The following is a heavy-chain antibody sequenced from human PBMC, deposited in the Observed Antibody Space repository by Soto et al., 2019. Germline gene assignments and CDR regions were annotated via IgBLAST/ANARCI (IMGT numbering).Heavy chain of an antibody. CDR3: ARRRGVGGSYDS. J-gene: IGHJ4*02. D-gene: IGHD5-12*01. CDR2: IFYSGTI. Sequence: SETLSLTCTVSGDSFRSYYWNWIRQPPGKGLEWIGHIFYSGTINYNPSLKSRVTISVDTSKNQFSLELSSVTAADTAVYYCARRRGVGGSYDSGGQGILVTVSS. V-gene: IGHV4-59*08. CDR1: GDSFRSYY.